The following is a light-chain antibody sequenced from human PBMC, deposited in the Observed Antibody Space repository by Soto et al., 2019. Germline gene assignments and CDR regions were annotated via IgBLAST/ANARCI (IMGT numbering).Light chain of an antibody. CDR2: DAS. CDR3: QQYNSYSWT. J-gene: IGKJ1*01. CDR1: QSISSW. Sequence: DIQMTQSPSTLSASVGDRVTITCRASQSISSWLAWYQQKPGKAPKLLIYDASNLDSGVPSRFSGSGSGTEFSLTISNLQPDDCATYYCQQYNSYSWTFGQGTKVDIK. V-gene: IGKV1-5*01.